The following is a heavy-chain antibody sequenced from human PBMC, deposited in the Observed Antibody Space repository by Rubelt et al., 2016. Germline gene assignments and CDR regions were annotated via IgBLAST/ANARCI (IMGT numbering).Heavy chain of an antibody. D-gene: IGHD1-1*01. V-gene: IGHV4-61*08. CDR1: GGSISSGGYY. CDR3: SRLHTTGTTKGPTDWFDP. J-gene: IGHJ5*02. Sequence: QLQLQESGPGLVKPSETLSLTCTVSGGSISSGGYYWSWIRQPPGKGLEWIGYIYYSGSTNYNPSLKRRVTISGATSKNTFSLKLGSVTAADTAGYYWSRLHTTGTTKGPTDWFDPWGQGTLVTVSS. CDR2: IYYSGST.